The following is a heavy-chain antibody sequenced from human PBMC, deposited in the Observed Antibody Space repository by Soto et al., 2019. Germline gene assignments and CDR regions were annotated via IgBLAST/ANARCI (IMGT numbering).Heavy chain of an antibody. D-gene: IGHD4-17*01. V-gene: IGHV4-31*03. CDR2: IYYSGST. J-gene: IGHJ4*02. CDR1: GGSISSGGYY. Sequence: SETLSLTCTVSGGSISSGGYYWSWIRQHPGKGLEWIGYIYYSGSTYYNPSLKSRVTISVDTSKNQFSLKLSSVTAADTAVYYCARAYGDYSPYYFDYWGQGTLVTVSS. CDR3: ARAYGDYSPYYFDY.